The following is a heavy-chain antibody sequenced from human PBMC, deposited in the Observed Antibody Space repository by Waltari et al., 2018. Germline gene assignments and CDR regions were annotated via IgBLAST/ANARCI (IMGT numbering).Heavy chain of an antibody. CDR1: GGPFSGYY. CDR3: ARGRLSSQLQARGRRGNWFDP. V-gene: IGHV4-34*01. CDR2: INHSGST. D-gene: IGHD3-16*02. Sequence: QVQLQQWGAGLLKASETLSLTCAVYGGPFSGYYGNWIRQAPGKGLEWIGEINHSGSTNYNPSLKSRVTISVDTSKNQFSLRLTSVTAADTSVYYCARGRLSSQLQARGRRGNWFDPWGQGTLVTVSS. J-gene: IGHJ5*02.